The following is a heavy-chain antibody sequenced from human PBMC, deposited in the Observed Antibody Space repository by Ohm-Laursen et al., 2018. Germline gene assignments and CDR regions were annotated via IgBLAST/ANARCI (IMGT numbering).Heavy chain of an antibody. D-gene: IGHD5-24*01. CDR3: ARGPSGTAKIG. J-gene: IGHJ4*02. CDR2: IYSGGST. Sequence: SLRLSCTASGFTVGNNYMSWVRQASGKGLEWVSFIYSGGSTYYADSVKGRFTISRDNSKNTLYLQMNSLRAEGTAVYYCARGPSGTAKIGRGQGTLVTVSS. V-gene: IGHV3-66*01. CDR1: GFTVGNNY.